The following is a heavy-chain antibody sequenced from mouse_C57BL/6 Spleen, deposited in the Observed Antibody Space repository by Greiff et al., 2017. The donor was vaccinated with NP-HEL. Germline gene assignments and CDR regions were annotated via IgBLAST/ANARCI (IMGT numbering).Heavy chain of an antibody. CDR1: GYTFTEYT. D-gene: IGHD1-1*01. V-gene: IGHV1-62-2*01. CDR3: ARQEDRSYYYGSRFYYFDY. CDR2: FYPGSGSI. J-gene: IGHJ2*01. Sequence: VQLQESGAELVKPGASVKLSCKASGYTFTEYTIHWVKQRSGQGLEWIGWFYPGSGSIKYNEKFKDKATLTADKSSSTAYMELSRLTSEDSAVYFCARQEDRSYYYGSRFYYFDYWGQGTTLTVSS.